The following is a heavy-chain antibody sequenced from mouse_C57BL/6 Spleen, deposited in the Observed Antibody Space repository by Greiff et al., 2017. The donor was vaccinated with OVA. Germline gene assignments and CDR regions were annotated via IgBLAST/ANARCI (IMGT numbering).Heavy chain of an antibody. J-gene: IGHJ2*01. Sequence: EVMLVESGGGLVKPGGSLKLSCAASGFTFSSYAMSWVRQTPEKRLEWVATISDGGSYTYYPDNVKGRFTISRDKAKNNLYLQMSHLKSEDTAMYYCAREGRVKYYFDYWGQGTTLTVSS. D-gene: IGHD1-3*01. CDR1: GFTFSSYA. CDR3: AREGRVKYYFDY. V-gene: IGHV5-4*01. CDR2: ISDGGSYT.